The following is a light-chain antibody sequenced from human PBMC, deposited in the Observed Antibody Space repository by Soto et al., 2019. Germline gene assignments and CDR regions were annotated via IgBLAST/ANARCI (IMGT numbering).Light chain of an antibody. V-gene: IGKV1-39*01. CDR2: AAS. J-gene: IGKJ5*01. Sequence: DIQMTQSPSSLSASVGDRVTITCRASQSISIFLNWYQQIPGKAXNLLIYAASSLQSGVPSRFSGSGSGTDFTLTISSLQPEDFATYYGQQTYSTPSITFGQGTRLEIK. CDR3: QQTYSTPSIT. CDR1: QSISIF.